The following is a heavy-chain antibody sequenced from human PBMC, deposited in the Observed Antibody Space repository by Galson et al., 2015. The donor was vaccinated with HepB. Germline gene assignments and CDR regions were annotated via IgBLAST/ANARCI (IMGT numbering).Heavy chain of an antibody. CDR2: ISYDGSNK. J-gene: IGHJ4*02. CDR1: GFTFTTYG. V-gene: IGHV3-30*18. Sequence: SLRLSCAASGFTFTTYGMHWVRQAPGKGLEWVAVISYDGSNKYYVDSVKGRFTISRDNSKNTLYLQMNSLRVEDTAVYYCAKVHIEWGVGGYSYYFDYWGQGTLVTVSS. D-gene: IGHD4-23*01. CDR3: AKVHIEWGVGGYSYYFDY.